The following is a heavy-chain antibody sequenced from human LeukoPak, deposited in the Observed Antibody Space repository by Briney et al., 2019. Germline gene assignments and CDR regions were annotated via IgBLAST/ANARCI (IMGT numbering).Heavy chain of an antibody. J-gene: IGHJ6*03. CDR1: RGTFSSYA. D-gene: IGHD5-18*01. Sequence: SVKVSCKASRGTFSSYAISWVRQAPGQGLEWMGGIIPIFGTANYAQKFQGRVTITADESTSTVYMELSSLRSEDTAVYYCARDRGYSYAKKSSEYYYMDVWGKGTTVTISS. CDR3: ARDRGYSYAKKSSEYYYMDV. CDR2: IIPIFGTA. V-gene: IGHV1-69*13.